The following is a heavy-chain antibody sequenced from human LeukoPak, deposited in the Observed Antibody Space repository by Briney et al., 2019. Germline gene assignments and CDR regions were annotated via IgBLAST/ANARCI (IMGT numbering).Heavy chain of an antibody. J-gene: IGHJ3*02. CDR1: GGSISSYY. D-gene: IGHD6-13*01. CDR3: ARGAAAAGPYDAFDI. V-gene: IGHV4-4*07. CDR2: IYTSGST. Sequence: SETLSLTCTVSGGSISSYYWSWIRQPAGKGLEWIGRIYTSGSTNYNPSLKSRVTMSVDTSKNQFSLKLSSVTAADTAVYYCARGAAAAGPYDAFDIWGQGTMVTVSS.